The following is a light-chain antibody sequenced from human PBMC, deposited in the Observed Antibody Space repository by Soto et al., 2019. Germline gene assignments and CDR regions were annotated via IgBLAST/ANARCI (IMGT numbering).Light chain of an antibody. CDR1: QSISSN. V-gene: IGKV3-15*01. J-gene: IGKJ1*01. CDR3: QQYGSSPQT. Sequence: ETVMTQSPATLSVSPGERATLSCRASQSISSNLAWFQQKPGQAPRLLIYDASTMATGFPARFSGSGSGTDFTLTISRLEPEDFAVYYCQQYGSSPQTFGQGTKVDI. CDR2: DAS.